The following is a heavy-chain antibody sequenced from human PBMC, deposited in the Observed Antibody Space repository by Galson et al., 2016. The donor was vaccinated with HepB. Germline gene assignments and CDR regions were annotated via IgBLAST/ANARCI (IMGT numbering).Heavy chain of an antibody. CDR3: ARPSGKYSGGFEI. J-gene: IGHJ3*02. Sequence: SLRLSCAASGFRFSEHYMDWVRQAPGKGLEWVGRTRNKVNSYTTEYAASVKGRFTISRDDSKNSLYLRMNSLKTEDTALYYCARPSGKYSGGFEIWGQGTMVTVSS. CDR2: TRNKVNSYTT. V-gene: IGHV3-72*01. CDR1: GFRFSEHY. D-gene: IGHD2/OR15-2a*01.